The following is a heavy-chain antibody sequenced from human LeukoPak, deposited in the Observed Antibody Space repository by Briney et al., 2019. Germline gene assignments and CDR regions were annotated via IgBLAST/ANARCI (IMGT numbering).Heavy chain of an antibody. J-gene: IGHJ4*02. CDR2: INPNSGGT. D-gene: IGHD3-3*01. V-gene: IGHV1-2*06. CDR1: GYTFTGYY. CDR3: ARSDDFWSGYSDY. Sequence: ASVKVSCKASGYTFTGYYMHWVRQAPGQGLEWMGRINPNSGGTNYAQKFQGRVTITRDTSAGTAYMELSSLRSEDTAVYYCARSDDFWSGYSDYWGQGTLVTVSS.